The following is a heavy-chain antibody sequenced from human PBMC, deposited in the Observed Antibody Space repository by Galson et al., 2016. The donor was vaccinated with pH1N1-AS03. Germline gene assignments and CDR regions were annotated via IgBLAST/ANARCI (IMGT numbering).Heavy chain of an antibody. V-gene: IGHV4-39*01. CDR2: IYYSGST. CDR3: ARHLYGDYVGWFDP. CDR1: GGSISTSSYY. Sequence: ETLSLTCTVSGGSISTSSYYWGWIRQPPGKGLEWIGSIYYSGSTYYNPSLKSRVTISVDTSKNQFSLKLSSVTAADAAVYSCARHLYGDYVGWFDPWGQGTLVTVSS. D-gene: IGHD4-17*01. J-gene: IGHJ5*02.